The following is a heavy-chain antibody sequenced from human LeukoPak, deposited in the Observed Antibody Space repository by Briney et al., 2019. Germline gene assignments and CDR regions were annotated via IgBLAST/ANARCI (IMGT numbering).Heavy chain of an antibody. CDR2: IKQKGSEK. V-gene: IGHV3-7*01. D-gene: IGHD3-3*01. J-gene: IGHJ6*03. Sequence: PGGSLRLSCAASEFTFSDYYMSSVRQAPREGLEWVANIKQKGSEKYYVDSVRGRFPISRDNAKNSLYLQMHSLSAEDKAVYYCARLEKYYDFWSGYYQTAYYYYYMDVWGKGTTVTVSS. CDR1: EFTFSDYY. CDR3: ARLEKYYDFWSGYYQTAYYYYYMDV.